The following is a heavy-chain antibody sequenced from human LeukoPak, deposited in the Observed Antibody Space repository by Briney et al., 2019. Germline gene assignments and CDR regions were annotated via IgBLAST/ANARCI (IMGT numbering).Heavy chain of an antibody. CDR3: ARAYGDYLGFFDT. J-gene: IGHJ3*02. D-gene: IGHD4-17*01. CDR2: IKQDGSEK. V-gene: IGHV3-7*02. Sequence: PGGSLRLSCAASGFTFSSYWMSWVRQAAGKGLEWVANIKQDGSEKYYVDSVKGRFTISRENAKNSLYLQMNSLRAGDTAVYYCARAYGDYLGFFDTWGQGTMVTVSS. CDR1: GFTFSSYW.